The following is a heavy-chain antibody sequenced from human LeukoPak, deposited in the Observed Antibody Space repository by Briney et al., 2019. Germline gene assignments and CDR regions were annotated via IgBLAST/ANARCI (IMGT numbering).Heavy chain of an antibody. V-gene: IGHV3-30*04. CDR3: AGRYSGYHDHFDY. Sequence: GGSLRLSCAASGLTFSSYAFHWVRQSPGKGLEWVAVISLDGSNRFYADPVKGRFTISRDNSKNTLYLQMNSLRAEDTAVYYCAGRYSGYHDHFDYWGQGTLVTVSS. J-gene: IGHJ4*02. CDR2: ISLDGSNR. D-gene: IGHD5-12*01. CDR1: GLTFSSYA.